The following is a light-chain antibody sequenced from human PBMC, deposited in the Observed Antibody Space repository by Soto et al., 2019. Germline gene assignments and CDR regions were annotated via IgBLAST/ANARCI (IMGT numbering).Light chain of an antibody. CDR3: QQLNGYPLT. V-gene: IGKV1-9*01. J-gene: IGKJ4*01. CDR1: QGISSY. Sequence: DIQLTQSPSFLSASVGDRVTITCRASQGISSYLAWYQQKPGKAPNLLIYTASTLQSGVPSRFSGSGSGTEFTLTISSLQPEDVATYYCQQLNGYPLTFGGGTKAEIK. CDR2: TAS.